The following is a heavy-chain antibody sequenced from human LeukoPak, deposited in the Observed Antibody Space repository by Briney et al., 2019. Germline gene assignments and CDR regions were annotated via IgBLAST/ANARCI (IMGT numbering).Heavy chain of an antibody. CDR3: ARDGGSGSSLNY. D-gene: IGHD3-10*01. J-gene: IGHJ4*02. CDR2: INPNSGGT. V-gene: IGHV1-2*02. Sequence: ASVKVSCKVSGYTFTGYYMHWVRQAPGQGLEWMGWINPNSGGTNYAQKFQGRVTMTRDTSISTAYMELSRLRSDDTAVYYCARDGGSGSSLNYWGQGTLVTVSS. CDR1: GYTFTGYY.